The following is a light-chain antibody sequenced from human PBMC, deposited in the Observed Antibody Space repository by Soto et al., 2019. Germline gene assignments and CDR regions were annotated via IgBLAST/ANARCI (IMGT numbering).Light chain of an antibody. CDR3: AAWDDSLNGRV. CDR1: STNIRSNT. CDR2: RSD. J-gene: IGLJ1*01. Sequence: SALIQTPSASVTPGQKVTISCSGSSTNIRSNTVNWYQQLPGTAPRLLMYRSDQRPSGVPDRFSGYKSGTSASLAISGLQSEDEADYYCAAWDDSLNGRVFGTGTKVTV. V-gene: IGLV1-44*01.